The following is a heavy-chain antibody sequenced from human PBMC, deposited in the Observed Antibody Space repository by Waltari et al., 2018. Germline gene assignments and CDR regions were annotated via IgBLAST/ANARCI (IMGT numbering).Heavy chain of an antibody. J-gene: IGHJ6*02. Sequence: EVQVVEYGGGRVQPGQSLRLSCVVFGDPFHFYGMHWVRQAPGKGPEWVAGIILASGATGYADSVKGRFTISRDKANNSMYLQMSSLRREDTALYYCIRDLTPGGADVWGQGTMVLVSS. CDR2: IILASGAT. CDR3: IRDLTPGGADV. D-gene: IGHD2-21*01. V-gene: IGHV3-9*01. CDR1: GDPFHFYG.